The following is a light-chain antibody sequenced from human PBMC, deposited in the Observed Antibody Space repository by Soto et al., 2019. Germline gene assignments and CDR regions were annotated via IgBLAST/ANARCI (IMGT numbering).Light chain of an antibody. CDR2: YAS. CDR3: QHYSNWPPT. V-gene: IGKV3-15*01. Sequence: EMVMTQSPATLSVSPGERVTLSCRASESVHRNLAWYQQKPCQGPSLLIYYASTRATGVPDRFTGSGSGTELTLTISSLQSEDFGVYHCQHYSNWPPTFGPGTKVEIK. J-gene: IGKJ3*01. CDR1: ESVHRN.